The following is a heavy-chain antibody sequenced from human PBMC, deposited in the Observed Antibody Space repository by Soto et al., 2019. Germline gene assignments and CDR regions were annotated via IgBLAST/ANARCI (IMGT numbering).Heavy chain of an antibody. CDR3: ARRSIAARRGYYYYYMDV. CDR1: GYSFTSYW. Sequence: PGESLKISCKGSGYSFTSYWIGWVRQMPGKGLEWMGIIYPGDSDTRYSPSFQGQVTISADKSISTAYLQWSSLKASDTAMYYCARRSIAARRGYYYYYMDVWGKGTTVTVSS. CDR2: IYPGDSDT. V-gene: IGHV5-51*01. J-gene: IGHJ6*03. D-gene: IGHD6-6*01.